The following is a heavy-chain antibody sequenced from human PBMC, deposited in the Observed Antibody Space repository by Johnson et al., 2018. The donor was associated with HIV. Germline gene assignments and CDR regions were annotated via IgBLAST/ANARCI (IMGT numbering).Heavy chain of an antibody. V-gene: IGHV3-30*19. Sequence: QVQLVESGGGVVQPGGSLRLSCAASGFTFTSYGMHWVRQAPGKGLEWVAVISYDGSNKYYADSVKGRFTISRDNSKNTLYLQMNSLRAEDTALYYCAKDSRRAAAGRIGLCAFDIWGQGTMVTVSS. J-gene: IGHJ3*02. D-gene: IGHD6-13*01. CDR3: AKDSRRAAAGRIGLCAFDI. CDR2: ISYDGSNK. CDR1: GFTFTSYG.